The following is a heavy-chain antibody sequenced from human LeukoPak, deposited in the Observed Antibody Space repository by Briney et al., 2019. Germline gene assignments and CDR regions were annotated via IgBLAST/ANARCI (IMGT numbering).Heavy chain of an antibody. D-gene: IGHD2-8*01. CDR3: AKDPVPYCTNGVCRYFDY. CDR2: IWYDGSNK. V-gene: IGHV3-33*06. Sequence: GRSLRLSCAASGFTFSSYGMHWVRQAPGKGLEWVAVIWYDGSNKYYADSVKGRFTISRDNSKNTPYLQMNSLRAEDTAVYYCAKDPVPYCTNGVCRYFDYWGQGTLVTVSS. CDR1: GFTFSSYG. J-gene: IGHJ4*02.